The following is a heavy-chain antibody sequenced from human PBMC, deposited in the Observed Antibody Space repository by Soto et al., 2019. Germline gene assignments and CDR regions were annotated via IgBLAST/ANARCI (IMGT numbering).Heavy chain of an antibody. D-gene: IGHD6-6*01. CDR3: ASTSSSWYYYYMDV. V-gene: IGHV4-59*08. CDR1: GGSINSYY. J-gene: IGHJ6*03. CDR2: IYYTGIT. Sequence: SETLSLTCTVSGGSINSYYWSWIRQPPGKGLEWIGFIYYTGITKYNPSLQSRVTISVDTSKNQFSLKLSSVTAADTAVYFCASTSSSWYYYYMDVWGKGTTVTVSS.